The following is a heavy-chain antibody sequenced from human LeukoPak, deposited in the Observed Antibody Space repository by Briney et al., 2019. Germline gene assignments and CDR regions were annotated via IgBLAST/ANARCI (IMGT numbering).Heavy chain of an antibody. CDR1: GGSFSGYY. Sequence: SETLSLTCAVYGGSFSGYYWSWIRQPPGKGLEWIGEINHSGSTNYNPSLKSRVTISVDTSKNQFSLKLSSVTAADTAVYYCATYPDYDIFTGYHYWGQGTLVTVSS. J-gene: IGHJ4*02. D-gene: IGHD3-9*01. CDR2: INHSGST. CDR3: ATYPDYDIFTGYHY. V-gene: IGHV4-34*01.